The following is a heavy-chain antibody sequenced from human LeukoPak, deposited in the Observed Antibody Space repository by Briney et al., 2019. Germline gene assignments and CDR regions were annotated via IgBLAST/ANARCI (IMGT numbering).Heavy chain of an antibody. Sequence: GGSLRLSCAASGFTFSSYEMNWVRQAPGKGLEWVANIKEDGSEKYYVDSVKGRFTISRDNAKNSLYLQMNSLRAEDTAVYYCSGGSRFVDYWGQGTLVTVSS. CDR3: SGGSRFVDY. D-gene: IGHD3-10*01. CDR1: GFTFSSYE. CDR2: IKEDGSEK. J-gene: IGHJ4*02. V-gene: IGHV3-7*04.